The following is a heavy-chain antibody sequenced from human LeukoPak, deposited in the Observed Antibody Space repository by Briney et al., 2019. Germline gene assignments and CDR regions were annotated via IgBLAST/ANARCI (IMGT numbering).Heavy chain of an antibody. CDR3: ARVFLYYYYYMDV. Sequence: SETLSLTCSVTGYSISSGYYWGWIRQPPGKGLEWIGSVFHSGSTHYNPSLKSRATISVDTSKNQFSLKLNCVSAADTAVYYCARVFLYYYYYMDVWGKGTSVTVSS. CDR2: VFHSGST. V-gene: IGHV4-38-2*02. D-gene: IGHD3-3*01. CDR1: GYSISSGYY. J-gene: IGHJ6*03.